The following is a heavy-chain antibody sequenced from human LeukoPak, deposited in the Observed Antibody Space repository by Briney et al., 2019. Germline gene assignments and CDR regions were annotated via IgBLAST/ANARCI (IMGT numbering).Heavy chain of an antibody. J-gene: IGHJ4*02. Sequence: QPGGSLRLSCAASGFTFSSYGMHWVRQAPGKGLEWVAFIRYDGSNKYYADSVKGRFTISRDNSKNTLYLQMNSLRAEDTAVYYCAREGWFRELPHFDYWGQGTLVTVSS. CDR3: AREGWFRELPHFDY. D-gene: IGHD3-10*01. CDR2: IRYDGSNK. CDR1: GFTFSSYG. V-gene: IGHV3-30*02.